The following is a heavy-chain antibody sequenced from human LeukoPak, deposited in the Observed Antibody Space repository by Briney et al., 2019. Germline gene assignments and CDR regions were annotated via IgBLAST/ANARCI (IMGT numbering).Heavy chain of an antibody. Sequence: PSETLSLTCTVSGGSISSYYWSWIRQPPGKGLEWIGYIYYSGSTNYNPSLKSRVTISVDTSKNQFSLKLSSVTAADTAVYYCARLNLRVLDYWGQGTLVTVSS. D-gene: IGHD3-16*01. CDR2: IYYSGST. J-gene: IGHJ4*02. CDR1: GGSISSYY. V-gene: IGHV4-59*08. CDR3: ARLNLRVLDY.